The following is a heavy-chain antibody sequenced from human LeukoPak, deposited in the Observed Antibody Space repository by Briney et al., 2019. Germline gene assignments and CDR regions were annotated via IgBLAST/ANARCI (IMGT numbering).Heavy chain of an antibody. V-gene: IGHV1-8*01. CDR1: GFTFTTHD. Sequence: ASVKVSCKTSGFTFTTHDINWVRQATGKGLEWMGWMNPGSGDTGYEQRFQGRVTMTRDTSINTAYMELSSLRSEDTAVYYCARDTEEMATILPSYWGQGTLVTVSS. J-gene: IGHJ4*02. D-gene: IGHD5-24*01. CDR3: ARDTEEMATILPSY. CDR2: MNPGSGDT.